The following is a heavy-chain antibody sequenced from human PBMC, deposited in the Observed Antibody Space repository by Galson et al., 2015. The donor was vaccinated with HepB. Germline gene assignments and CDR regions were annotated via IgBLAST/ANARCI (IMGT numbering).Heavy chain of an antibody. J-gene: IGHJ6*02. V-gene: IGHV3-21*01. Sequence: SLRLSCAASGFTFSSYSMNWVRQAPGKGLEWVSSISSSSSYIYYADSVKGRFTISRDNAKNSLYLQMNSMRAEDTAVYYCARDSSGWPYYYYGMDVWGQGTTVTVSS. D-gene: IGHD6-19*01. CDR3: ARDSSGWPYYYYGMDV. CDR2: ISSSSSYI. CDR1: GFTFSSYS.